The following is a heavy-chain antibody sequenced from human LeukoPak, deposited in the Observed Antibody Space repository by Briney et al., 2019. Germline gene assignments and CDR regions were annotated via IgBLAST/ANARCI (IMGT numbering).Heavy chain of an antibody. Sequence: PGSSLRLSCAASGFTFSSYGMHWVRQAPGKGLEWVAVIWYDGSNKYYADSVKGRFTISRDNSKNTLYLQMNSLRAKDTAVYYCARAATDSYFDYWGQGTLVTVSS. CDR3: ARAATDSYFDY. CDR2: IWYDGSNK. D-gene: IGHD6-25*01. V-gene: IGHV3-33*01. CDR1: GFTFSSYG. J-gene: IGHJ4*02.